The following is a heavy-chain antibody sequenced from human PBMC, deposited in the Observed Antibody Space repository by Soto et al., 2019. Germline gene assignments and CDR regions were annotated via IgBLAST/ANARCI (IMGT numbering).Heavy chain of an antibody. CDR2: IYYSGST. D-gene: IGHD3-9*01. Sequence: PSETLSLTCTVSGGSISSGGYYWSWIRQHPGKGLEWIGYIYYSGSTYYNPSLKSRVAISVDTSKNQFSLKLSSVTAADTAVYYFAIHPGYYDILTGYTTYYFDYWGQGILVTVSS. V-gene: IGHV4-31*03. J-gene: IGHJ4*02. CDR3: AIHPGYYDILTGYTTYYFDY. CDR1: GGSISSGGYY.